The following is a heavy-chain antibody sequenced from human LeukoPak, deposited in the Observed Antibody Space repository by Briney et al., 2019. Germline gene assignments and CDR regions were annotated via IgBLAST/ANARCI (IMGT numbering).Heavy chain of an antibody. CDR2: ISSSSSYI. CDR3: ARDGPYSSGYPTGYFDY. D-gene: IGHD3-22*01. V-gene: IGHV3-21*01. J-gene: IGHJ4*02. Sequence: GGSLRLSCAASGFTFSSYSMNWVRQAPGKGLEWVSSISSSSSYIYYADSVKGRFTISRDNAKNSLYLQMNSLRAEDTAVYYCARDGPYSSGYPTGYFDYWGQGTLVTVSS. CDR1: GFTFSSYS.